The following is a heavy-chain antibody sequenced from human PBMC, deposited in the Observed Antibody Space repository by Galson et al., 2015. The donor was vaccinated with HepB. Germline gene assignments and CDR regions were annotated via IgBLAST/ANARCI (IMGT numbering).Heavy chain of an antibody. CDR2: IKSNSGDP. V-gene: IGHV1-2*02. CDR3: ARLRISKYTDGYGFDP. J-gene: IGHJ5*02. D-gene: IGHD3-22*01. CDR1: GYSFTDYC. Sequence: SVKVSCKASGYSFTDYCLHWVRQAPGQGLEWMGWIKSNSGDPNYAQKFQGRVTMTRDTSISTAYMELSRLRFDDTAVYDCARLRISKYTDGYGFDPWGQGTLVTVSS.